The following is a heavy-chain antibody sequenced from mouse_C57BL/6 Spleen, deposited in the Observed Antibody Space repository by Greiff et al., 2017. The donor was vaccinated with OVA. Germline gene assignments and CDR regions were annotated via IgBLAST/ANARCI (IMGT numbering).Heavy chain of an antibody. D-gene: IGHD1-1*01. J-gene: IGHJ2*01. CDR3: ARAGYVSSFDY. Sequence: EVQLQQSGPELVKPGASVKMSCKASGYTFTDYNMHWVKQSHGKILEWIGYINPNNGGTSYNQKFKGKATLTVNKSSSTAYMELRSLTSEDSAVYYCARAGYVSSFDYWGQGTTLTVSS. CDR1: GYTFTDYN. V-gene: IGHV1-22*01. CDR2: INPNNGGT.